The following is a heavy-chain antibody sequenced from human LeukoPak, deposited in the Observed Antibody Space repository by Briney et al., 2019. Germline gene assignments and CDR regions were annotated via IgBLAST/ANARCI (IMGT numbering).Heavy chain of an antibody. D-gene: IGHD3-9*01. V-gene: IGHV1-69*06. CDR1: GGTFSSYA. J-gene: IGHJ6*04. Sequence: SVKVSCKASGGTFSSYAISWVRQAPGQGLEWMGGIIPIFGTANYAQKFQGRVTITADKSTSTAYMELSSLRSEDTAVYYCAARFCDILTGNYYYGMDVWGKGTTVTVSS. CDR3: AARFCDILTGNYYYGMDV. CDR2: IIPIFGTA.